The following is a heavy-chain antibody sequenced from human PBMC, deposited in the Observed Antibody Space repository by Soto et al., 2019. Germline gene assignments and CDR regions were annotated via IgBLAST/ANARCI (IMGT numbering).Heavy chain of an antibody. D-gene: IGHD3-22*01. CDR1: GGLFSTYA. J-gene: IGHJ4*02. CDR3: ARGDSGYVGFNEI. V-gene: IGHV1-69*01. Sequence: QEQLVQSGAEVKKSGSSVKVSCKASGGLFSTYAISWVRQAPGQGLEWMGGIIPVFATTYYAEKFEGRVTITADESTNTAYMELSSLRSEDTAMYYCARGDSGYVGFNEIWGQGTLVTVSS. CDR2: IIPVFATT.